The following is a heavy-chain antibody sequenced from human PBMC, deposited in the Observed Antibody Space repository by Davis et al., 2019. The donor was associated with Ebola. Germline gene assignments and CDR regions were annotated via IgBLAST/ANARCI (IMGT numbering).Heavy chain of an antibody. CDR1: GDSVAGGSGG. D-gene: IGHD5-12*01. Sequence: HSQTLSLTCAISGDSVAGGSGGWNWIRQSPSRGLEWLGRTYYTSKWFNEYALSVKSRITVNPDTSKNQFSLQLDSVTPEDTAVYYCARGWLRSGLDYWGQGILVTVSS. CDR2: TYYTSKWFN. CDR3: ARGWLRSGLDY. V-gene: IGHV6-1*01. J-gene: IGHJ4*02.